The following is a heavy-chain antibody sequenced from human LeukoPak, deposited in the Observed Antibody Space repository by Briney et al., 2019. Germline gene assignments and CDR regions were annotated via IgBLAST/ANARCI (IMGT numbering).Heavy chain of an antibody. J-gene: IGHJ4*02. CDR2: INHNSGDT. Sequence: ASMKVSCKASGYTFTDYYMHWVRQAPGQGLEWMGWINHNSGDTKYAQKFQGWVTMTRDTSISTAYMELSRLTSDATAVYYCASDRSYDKGPLDYWGQGTLVTVSS. V-gene: IGHV1-2*04. CDR1: GYTFTDYY. CDR3: ASDRSYDKGPLDY. D-gene: IGHD3-22*01.